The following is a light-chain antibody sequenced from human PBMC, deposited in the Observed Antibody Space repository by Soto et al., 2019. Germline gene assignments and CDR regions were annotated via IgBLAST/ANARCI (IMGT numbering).Light chain of an antibody. J-gene: IGKJ4*01. Sequence: IHMTQSPSSLSASVGYRVTITCRASQSISSYLNWYQQKQGKAPKLLIYAASSLQSGVPSRFSGSGYGTDFNLTISSLQTEDFATYYCQQSYSTPLTFGGGTKVDIK. V-gene: IGKV1-39*01. CDR1: QSISSY. CDR3: QQSYSTPLT. CDR2: AAS.